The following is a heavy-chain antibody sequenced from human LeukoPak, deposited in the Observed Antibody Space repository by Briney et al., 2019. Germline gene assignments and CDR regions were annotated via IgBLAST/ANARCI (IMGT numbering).Heavy chain of an antibody. CDR3: AKDSSFVGDIVATTPLDY. V-gene: IGHV3-30*18. CDR1: GFTFSSYA. D-gene: IGHD5-12*01. CDR2: ISYDGSNK. J-gene: IGHJ4*02. Sequence: GGSLRLSCAASGFTFSSYAMSWVRQAPGKGLEWVAVISYDGSNKYYADSVKGRFTISRDNSKNTLYLQMNSLRAEDTAVYYCAKDSSFVGDIVATTPLDYWGQGTLVTVSS.